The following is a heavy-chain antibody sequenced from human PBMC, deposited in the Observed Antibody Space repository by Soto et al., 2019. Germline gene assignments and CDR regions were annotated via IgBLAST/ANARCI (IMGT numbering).Heavy chain of an antibody. CDR3: ATGGSYCSSTGCLFLYLEL. Sequence: QVQLQESGPGPVKPSGTLSLTCAVSSGSISTNNRCSWVRQPPGTGLEWIGEIHHSGTTNYNPSLKSRVSMSVDNSMNLLSLKLIPVTAAGPAVYYCATGGSYCSSTGCLFLYLELWGRGTRVSVSS. CDR1: SGSISTNNR. J-gene: IGHJ2*01. D-gene: IGHD2-2*01. V-gene: IGHV4-4*02. CDR2: IHHSGTT.